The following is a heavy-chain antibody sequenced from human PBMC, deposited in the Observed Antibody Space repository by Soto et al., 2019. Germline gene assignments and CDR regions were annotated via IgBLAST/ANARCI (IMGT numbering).Heavy chain of an antibody. Sequence: PGESLKISCKGSGYSFTNYWIGWVRQMPGKGLEWMGIIYPSDSETRYSPSFQGQVTISADKSISTAYLQWSSLEASDTAMYYCARGGTPYYYYMDVWGKGTTVPVSS. D-gene: IGHD1-26*01. J-gene: IGHJ6*03. CDR2: IYPSDSET. V-gene: IGHV5-51*01. CDR1: GYSFTNYW. CDR3: ARGGTPYYYYMDV.